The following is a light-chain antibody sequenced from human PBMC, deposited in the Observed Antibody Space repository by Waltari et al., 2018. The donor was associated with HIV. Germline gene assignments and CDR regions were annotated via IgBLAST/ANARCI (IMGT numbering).Light chain of an antibody. CDR2: CAS. Sequence: EVVMTQSPDTLSVSPGERATLSCRASQSVSSNLAWYQQKPGQAPSLLIYCASTRATGNPARFSGSGSGTEFTLTISSLQSEDFAVYSCQQYKNWPLYTFGQGTKLEIK. CDR1: QSVSSN. J-gene: IGKJ2*01. V-gene: IGKV3-15*01. CDR3: QQYKNWPLYT.